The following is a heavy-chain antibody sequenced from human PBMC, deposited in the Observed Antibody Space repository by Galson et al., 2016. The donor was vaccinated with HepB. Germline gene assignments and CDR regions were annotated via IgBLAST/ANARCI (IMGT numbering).Heavy chain of an antibody. CDR1: GGSFNAYY. Sequence: SETLSLTCGVSGGSFNAYYWSWIRQSPGKGLEWIGEINHTGFTKYSPSPKSQFTISVDTSKNQFSLNLTSMTAADTAVYYCARVVVAATNWFDPWGQGTLVTVSS. D-gene: IGHD2-15*01. CDR2: INHTGFT. J-gene: IGHJ5*02. CDR3: ARVVVAATNWFDP. V-gene: IGHV4-34*01.